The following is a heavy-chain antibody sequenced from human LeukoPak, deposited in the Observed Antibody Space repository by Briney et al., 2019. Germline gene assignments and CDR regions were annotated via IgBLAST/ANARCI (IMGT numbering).Heavy chain of an antibody. CDR3: AGDHEDVYGSGSYKL. D-gene: IGHD3-10*01. V-gene: IGHV1-18*01. Sequence: ASVKVSCKASGYTFTSYGISWVRQAPGQGLEWMGWISAYNGNTNYAQKLQGRVTMTTDTSTSTAYMELRSLRSDDTAVYYCAGDHEDVYGSGSYKLWGQGTRVTVSS. CDR1: GYTFTSYG. CDR2: ISAYNGNT. J-gene: IGHJ4*02.